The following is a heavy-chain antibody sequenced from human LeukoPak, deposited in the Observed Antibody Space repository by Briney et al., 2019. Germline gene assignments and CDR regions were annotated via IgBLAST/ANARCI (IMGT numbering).Heavy chain of an antibody. V-gene: IGHV4-34*01. D-gene: IGHD3-16*02. CDR2: INHSGST. CDR3: ARALAHRH. CDR1: GGSFSDYY. J-gene: IGHJ4*02. Sequence: RPSETLSLTCAVYGGSFSDYYWSRIRQPPGKGLQWIGEINHSGSTNYNPSLKSRVTISVDTSKNQFSLKLSSVTAADTAVYYCARALAHRHWGQGTLVTVSS.